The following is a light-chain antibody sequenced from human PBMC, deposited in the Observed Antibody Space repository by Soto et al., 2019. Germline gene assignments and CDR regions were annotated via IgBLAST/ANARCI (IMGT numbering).Light chain of an antibody. V-gene: IGKV4-1*01. CDR2: WAS. J-gene: IGKJ1*01. Sequence: DIVVTKSPDSMAVSLGERGTINCKSSQTVLDSSNNKDYLTWYQQKPGQPPKLLIYWASTREFGVPDRFSGSGSGTDFTLTICSLQPEDVATYYCQQSYSTPRTFGQGTKVDIK. CDR3: QQSYSTPRT. CDR1: QTVLDSSNNKDY.